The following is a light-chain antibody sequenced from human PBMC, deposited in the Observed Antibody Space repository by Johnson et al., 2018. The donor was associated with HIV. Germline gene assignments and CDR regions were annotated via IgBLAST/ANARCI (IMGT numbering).Light chain of an antibody. V-gene: IGLV1-51*02. Sequence: QSVLTQPPSVSAAPGQKVTISCSGSSSNIGNTYVSWYQQLPGTAPKLLIYENSKRPSGIPDRFSGSQSGTSATLGITGLQTGDEADYYCGTWDSSLSAGRVFGTGTKVTVL. CDR3: GTWDSSLSAGRV. CDR1: SSNIGNTY. J-gene: IGLJ1*01. CDR2: ENS.